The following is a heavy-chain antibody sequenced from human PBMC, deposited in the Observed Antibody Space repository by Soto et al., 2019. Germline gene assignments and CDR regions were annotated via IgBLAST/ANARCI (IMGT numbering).Heavy chain of an antibody. CDR3: ARDGSGYDKWNWFDP. CDR2: ISSSSSYI. Sequence: GGSLRLSCAASGFTFSSYSMNWVRQAPGKGLEWVSSISSSSSYIYYADSVKGRFTISRDNAKNSLYLQMNSLRAEDTAVYYCARDGSGYDKWNWFDPWGQGTLVTVSS. D-gene: IGHD5-12*01. CDR1: GFTFSSYS. V-gene: IGHV3-21*01. J-gene: IGHJ5*02.